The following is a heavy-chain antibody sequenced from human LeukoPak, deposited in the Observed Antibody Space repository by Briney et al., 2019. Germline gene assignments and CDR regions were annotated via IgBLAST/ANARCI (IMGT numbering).Heavy chain of an antibody. D-gene: IGHD3-9*01. V-gene: IGHV3-23*01. CDR2: ISGSGGST. CDR1: GFTFSSYP. CDR3: ALQGRILTDY. J-gene: IGHJ4*02. Sequence: GGSLRLSCAASGFTFSSYPMSWGRQAPGKGLGWVSAISGSGGSTYYADSVKGRFTISRDNSKNTLYLQMNSLRAEDTAVYYCALQGRILTDYWGQGTLVTVSS.